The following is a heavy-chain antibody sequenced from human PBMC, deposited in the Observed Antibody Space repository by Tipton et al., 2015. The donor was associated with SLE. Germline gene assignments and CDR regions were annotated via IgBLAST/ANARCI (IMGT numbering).Heavy chain of an antibody. J-gene: IGHJ5*02. V-gene: IGHV4-61*09. CDR2: ISTSGST. CDR3: ARHSSFFDP. D-gene: IGHD2-21*01. Sequence: LRLSCTVSGGSVSSGSYYWNWIRQPAGKGLEWIGHISTSGSTNYNPSLKSRVTISVDTSKNQFSLKLSSVTAADTAVYYCARHSSFFDPWGQGTLVTVSS. CDR1: GGSVSSGSYY.